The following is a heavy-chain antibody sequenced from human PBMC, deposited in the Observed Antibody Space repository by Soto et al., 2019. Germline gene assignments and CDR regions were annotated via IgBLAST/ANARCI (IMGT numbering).Heavy chain of an antibody. CDR1: GYSFTGYW. CDR2: IYPGDSDT. D-gene: IGHD3-16*02. CDR3: ARRVTFGGVITRSGFDY. V-gene: IGHV5-51*01. J-gene: IGHJ4*02. Sequence: GESLKISCKGSGYSFTGYWIGWVRQMPGKGLEWMGIIYPGDSDTRYSPSFQGQVTISADKSISTAYLQWSSLKASDTAMYYCARRVTFGGVITRSGFDYWGQGTLVTVSS.